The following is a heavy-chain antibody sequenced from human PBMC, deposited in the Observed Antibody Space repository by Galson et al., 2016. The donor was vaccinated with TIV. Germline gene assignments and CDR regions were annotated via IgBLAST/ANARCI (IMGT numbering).Heavy chain of an antibody. V-gene: IGHV1-2*06. J-gene: IGHJ4*02. Sequence: SVKVSCKASGYTFTDYYMHWLRRAPGQGLEWLGRINPNNDDTDYAEKFQGRLTFTRDTSITTATMELSRLGSDDTAVYYCVRVKYGELSPFESWGQGTLVTVSS. CDR1: GYTFTDYY. D-gene: IGHD3-16*02. CDR3: VRVKYGELSPFES. CDR2: INPNNDDT.